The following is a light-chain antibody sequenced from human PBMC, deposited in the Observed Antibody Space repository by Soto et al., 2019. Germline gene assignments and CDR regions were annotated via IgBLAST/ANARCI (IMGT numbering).Light chain of an antibody. CDR3: QHYNSYSEA. Sequence: EIVLTKSPGTLSLSPGERATLSCRASQSVSNNYLAWYQQHPGQAPRLLIYGASNRATGIPDRFSGSGSGTEFTLTISSLQPDDFATYYCQHYNSYSEAFGQGTKVDI. CDR2: GAS. V-gene: IGKV3-20*01. J-gene: IGKJ1*01. CDR1: QSVSNNY.